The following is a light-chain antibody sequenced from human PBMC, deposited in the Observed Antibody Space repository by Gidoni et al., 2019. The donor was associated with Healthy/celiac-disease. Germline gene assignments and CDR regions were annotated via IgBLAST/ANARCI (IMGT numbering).Light chain of an antibody. CDR2: DAS. Sequence: VLTQSPATLSLSRGDRATLPCRASQSVSSYLAWYQQKPGQAPRLLIYDASNRDTGIPARFSGSGSGTDFTLTISSLEPEDFAVYYCQQRSSWPGTFGQGTKLEIK. CDR1: QSVSSY. V-gene: IGKV3-11*01. J-gene: IGKJ2*01. CDR3: QQRSSWPGT.